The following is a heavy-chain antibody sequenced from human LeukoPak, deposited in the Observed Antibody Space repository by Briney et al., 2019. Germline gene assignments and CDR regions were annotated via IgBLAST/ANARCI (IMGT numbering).Heavy chain of an antibody. CDR3: ARDLMFFCTNGVCPADH. J-gene: IGHJ4*02. V-gene: IGHV1-18*01. Sequence: ASVKASCKASGYTFTSYGISWVRQAPGQGLEWMGWISDHNGNIKYAQKFQGRVTMTTDTSTSTVYMELRSLRSDDTAVYFCARDLMFFCTNGVCPADHWGQGTLLIVSS. CDR2: ISDHNGNI. D-gene: IGHD2-8*01. CDR1: GYTFTSYG.